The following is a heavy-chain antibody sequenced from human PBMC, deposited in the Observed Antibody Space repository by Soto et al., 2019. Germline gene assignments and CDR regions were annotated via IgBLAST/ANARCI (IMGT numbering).Heavy chain of an antibody. CDR3: ARVSGSYYYGMDV. Sequence: SETLSLTCAVSGASVSSYYWSWIRQSPGKGLEWIGEIYHSGSTNYNPSLKSRVTISVDKSKNQFSLKLSSVIAADTAVYYCARVSGSYYYGMDVWGQGTTVTVSS. CDR2: IYHSGST. J-gene: IGHJ6*02. D-gene: IGHD1-26*01. CDR1: GASVSSYY. V-gene: IGHV4-34*01.